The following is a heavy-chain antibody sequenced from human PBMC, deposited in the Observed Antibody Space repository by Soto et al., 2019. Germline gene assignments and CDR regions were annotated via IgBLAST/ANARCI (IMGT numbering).Heavy chain of an antibody. CDR1: GRSISRGGYS. V-gene: IGHV4-30-2*01. Sequence: SETLSLTCDVSGRSISRGGYSWSWIRQPPGKGLEWIGYIYHSESTYYNPTLKSRVTISVDRSKNQFSLKLSSVTAADTAVYYCASMGATIDYWGQGTLVTVSS. D-gene: IGHD1-26*01. CDR3: ASMGATIDY. J-gene: IGHJ4*02. CDR2: IYHSEST.